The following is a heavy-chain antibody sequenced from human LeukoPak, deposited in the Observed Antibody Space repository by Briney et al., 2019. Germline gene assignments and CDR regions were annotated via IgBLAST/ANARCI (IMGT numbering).Heavy chain of an antibody. Sequence: ASQTLSLTCTVSGGSISSGGYYWSWIRQHPGKGLEWIGYIYYSGSTYYNPSLKSRVTISVDTSKNQFSLKLSSVTAADTAVYYCARERGGMVRLDYWGQGTLVTVSS. J-gene: IGHJ4*02. V-gene: IGHV4-31*03. CDR1: GGSISSGGYY. CDR3: ARERGGMVRLDY. D-gene: IGHD3-10*01. CDR2: IYYSGST.